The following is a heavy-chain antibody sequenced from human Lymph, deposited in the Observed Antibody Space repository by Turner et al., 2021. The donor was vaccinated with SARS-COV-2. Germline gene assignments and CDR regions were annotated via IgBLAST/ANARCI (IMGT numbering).Heavy chain of an antibody. CDR2: IYSGGST. V-gene: IGHV3-53*02. D-gene: IGHD1-1*01. CDR3: ARDLQLYGMDF. Sequence: EVQLVETGGGLIQPGGSLRLSCAASGFTVSSNYMTWVRQAPGKGLEWVSLIYSGGSTYYADSVKGRFTISRDNSKNTLYLQMNSLRAEDTAIYYCARDLQLYGMDFWGQGTTVTVSS. CDR1: GFTVSSNY. J-gene: IGHJ6*02.